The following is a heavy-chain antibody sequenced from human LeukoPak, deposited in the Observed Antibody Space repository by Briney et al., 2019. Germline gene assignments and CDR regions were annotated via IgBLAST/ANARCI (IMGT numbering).Heavy chain of an antibody. CDR3: ARELGATFYFDY. CDR1: GYTFTRYD. CDR2: INPNTGKA. J-gene: IGHJ4*02. V-gene: IGHV1-8*03. D-gene: IGHD1-26*01. Sequence: ASVKVSCKASGYTFTRYDINWMRRATGQEPEWMGYINPNTGKAGYAQKFQGRVTITRDTSINTVYMELSSLRSEDTAVYYCARELGATFYFDYWGQGTLVTVSS.